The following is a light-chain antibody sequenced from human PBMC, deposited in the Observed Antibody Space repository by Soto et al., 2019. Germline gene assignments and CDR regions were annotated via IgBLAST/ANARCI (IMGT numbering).Light chain of an antibody. CDR1: SRDIGDYNW. CDR3: TSYAGANTVL. Sequence: QSALTQPPSASGSPVQSVTVSCTGTSRDIGDYNWVSWYQQHPGKAPKLMIFEVSKRPSGVPDRFSGSKSGNTASLTVSGLQAEDEADYYCTSYAGANTVLFGGGTQLTVL. CDR2: EVS. J-gene: IGLJ2*01. V-gene: IGLV2-8*01.